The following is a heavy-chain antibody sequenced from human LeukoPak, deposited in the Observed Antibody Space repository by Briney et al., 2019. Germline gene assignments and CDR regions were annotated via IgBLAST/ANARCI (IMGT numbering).Heavy chain of an antibody. Sequence: SETLSLTCTVSGGSISSYYWSWIRQPPGKGLEWIGYIYYSGSTNYNPSLKSRVTISVDTSKNQFSLKLSSVTAADTAVYYCASRAGGLRGYSYGYNAFDIWGQGRIVSVSS. V-gene: IGHV4-59*01. CDR1: GGSISSYY. CDR3: ASRAGGLRGYSYGYNAFDI. J-gene: IGHJ3*02. D-gene: IGHD5-18*01. CDR2: IYYSGST.